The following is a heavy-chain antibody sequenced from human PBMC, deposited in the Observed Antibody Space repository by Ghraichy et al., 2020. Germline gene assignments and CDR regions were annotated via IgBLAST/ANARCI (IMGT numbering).Heavy chain of an antibody. CDR1: GGSISSYY. CDR2: IYTSGST. V-gene: IGHV4-4*07. Sequence: SETLSLTCTVSGGSISSYYWSWIRQPAGKGLEWIGRIYTSGSTNYNPSLKSRVTMSVDTSKNQFSLKLSSVTAADTAVYYCARLGYCSGGSCPPADWFDPWGQGTLVTVSS. D-gene: IGHD2-15*01. CDR3: ARLGYCSGGSCPPADWFDP. J-gene: IGHJ5*02.